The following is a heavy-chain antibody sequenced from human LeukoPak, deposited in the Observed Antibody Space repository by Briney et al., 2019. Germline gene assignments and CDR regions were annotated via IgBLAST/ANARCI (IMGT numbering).Heavy chain of an antibody. CDR1: GYTFTNYA. Sequence: ASVTVSCKASGYTFTNYAINWVRQAPGQGREWMGWINTNTGNPMYAQGFTGRFVFSLDTSVSTAYLQISSLKAEDTAVYFCARPGRGGIYFFDFWGQGTLVTVSS. J-gene: IGHJ4*02. D-gene: IGHD2-21*01. CDR3: ARPGRGGIYFFDF. V-gene: IGHV7-4-1*02. CDR2: INTNTGNP.